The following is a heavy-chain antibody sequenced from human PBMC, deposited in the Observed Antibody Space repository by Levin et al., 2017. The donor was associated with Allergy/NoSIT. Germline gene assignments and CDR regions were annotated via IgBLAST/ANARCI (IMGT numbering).Heavy chain of an antibody. J-gene: IGHJ2*01. CDR2: IWYDGSNK. Sequence: GGSLRLSCAASGFTFSSYGMHWVRQAPGKGLEWVAVIWYDGSNKYYADSVKGRFTISRDNSKNTLYLQMNSLRAEDTAVYYCARGPLYVVRHWYFDLWGRGTLVTVSS. V-gene: IGHV3-33*01. CDR3: ARGPLYVVRHWYFDL. CDR1: GFTFSSYG. D-gene: IGHD2-2*01.